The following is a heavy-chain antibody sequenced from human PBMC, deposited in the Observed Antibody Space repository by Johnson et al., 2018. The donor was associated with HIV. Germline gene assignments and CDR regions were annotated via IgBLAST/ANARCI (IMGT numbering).Heavy chain of an antibody. Sequence: QVQLVESGGGVVQPGRSLRLSCAASGFTFSSYAMHWVRQAPGKGLEWVAVISYDGSNKYYADSVKGRFTIYRDNSKNTLYLQMNSLRAEDTAVYYCAREGEGGAFDIWGQGTMVTVSS. D-gene: IGHD3-16*01. CDR3: AREGEGGAFDI. CDR1: GFTFSSYA. J-gene: IGHJ3*02. V-gene: IGHV3-30*04. CDR2: ISYDGSNK.